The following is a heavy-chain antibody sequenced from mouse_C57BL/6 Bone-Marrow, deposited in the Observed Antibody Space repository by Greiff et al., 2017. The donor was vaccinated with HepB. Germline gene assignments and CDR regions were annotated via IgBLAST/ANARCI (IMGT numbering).Heavy chain of an antibody. J-gene: IGHJ3*01. CDR3: ARESGTGWFAY. D-gene: IGHD3-3*01. Sequence: EVKVEESGPGLVKPSQSLSLTCSVTGYSITSGYYWNWIRQFPGNKLEWMGYISYDGSNNYNPSLKNRISITRDTSKNQFFLKLNSVTTEDTATYYCARESGTGWFAYWGQGTLVTVSA. CDR1: GYSITSGYY. V-gene: IGHV3-6*01. CDR2: ISYDGSN.